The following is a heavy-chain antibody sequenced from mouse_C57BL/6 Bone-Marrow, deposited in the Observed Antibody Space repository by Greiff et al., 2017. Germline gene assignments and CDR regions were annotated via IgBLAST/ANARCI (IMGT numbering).Heavy chain of an antibody. V-gene: IGHV1-54*01. CDR2: INPGSGGT. D-gene: IGHD1-1*01. J-gene: IGHJ2*01. CDR3: ARSFITTVVPYYFDY. CDR1: GYAFTNYL. Sequence: QVQLKQSGAELVRPGTSVKVSCKASGYAFTNYLIEWVKQRPGQGLEWIGVINPGSGGTNYNEKFKGKATLTADKSSSTAYMQLSSLTSEDSAVYFCARSFITTVVPYYFDYWGQGTTLTVSS.